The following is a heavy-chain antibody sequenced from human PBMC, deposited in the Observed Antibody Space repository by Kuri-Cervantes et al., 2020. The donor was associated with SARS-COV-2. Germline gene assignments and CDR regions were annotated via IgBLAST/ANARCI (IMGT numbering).Heavy chain of an antibody. J-gene: IGHJ4*02. Sequence: GESLKISCAASGFTFSSYWMSWVRQAPGKGLEWVANIKQDGSEKYYVDSVKGRFTISRDNAKNSLYLQMNSLRAEDTAVYYCARYSGSSPDWGQGTLVTVSS. D-gene: IGHD1-26*01. CDR1: GFTFSSYW. V-gene: IGHV3-7*01. CDR3: ARYSGSSPD. CDR2: IKQDGSEK.